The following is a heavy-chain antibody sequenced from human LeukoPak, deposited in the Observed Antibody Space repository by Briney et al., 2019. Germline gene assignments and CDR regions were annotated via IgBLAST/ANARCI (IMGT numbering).Heavy chain of an antibody. J-gene: IGHJ4*02. CDR3: ARHKAYSDYVSD. CDR2: VYCNGDT. CDR1: GGSISSSSHY. D-gene: IGHD4-11*01. V-gene: IGHV4-39*01. Sequence: SETLSLTCTVSGGSISSSSHYWGWIRQPPGKGLEWIGSVYCNGDTYYNPSLKSRAITSVDTSRNQFSLRLSSVTAADMAIYYCARHKAYSDYVSDWGQGTLVTVSS.